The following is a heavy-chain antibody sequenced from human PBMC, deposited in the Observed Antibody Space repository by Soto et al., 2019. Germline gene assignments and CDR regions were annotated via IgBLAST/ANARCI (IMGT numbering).Heavy chain of an antibody. V-gene: IGHV1-18*01. J-gene: IGHJ4*02. D-gene: IGHD3-10*01. CDR3: AKGGLGELLCDY. Sequence: QVQLVQSGAEVKKPGASVKVSCKASGYTFTNYGISWVRQAPGQGLEWMGWISTYSGHTNYAQRFQGRVTMTTDTSTSTAYMELRSLTSDDTAVYYCAKGGLGELLCDYWGQGTLVTVSS. CDR1: GYTFTNYG. CDR2: ISTYSGHT.